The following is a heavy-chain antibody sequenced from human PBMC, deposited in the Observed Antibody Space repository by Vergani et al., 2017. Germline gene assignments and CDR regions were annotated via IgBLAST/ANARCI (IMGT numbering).Heavy chain of an antibody. CDR2: INPSGGST. D-gene: IGHD3-22*01. CDR1: GYTFTSYY. V-gene: IGHV1-46*01. J-gene: IGHJ3*02. Sequence: QVQLVQSGAEVKKPGASVKVSCKASGYTFTSYYMHWVRQAPGQGLEWMGIINPSGGSTSYAQKFQGRVTMTRDTSTSTVYMELSSLRSEDTAVYYCARVYYDSSGYFGAAFDIWGQGTMVTDSS. CDR3: ARVYYDSSGYFGAAFDI.